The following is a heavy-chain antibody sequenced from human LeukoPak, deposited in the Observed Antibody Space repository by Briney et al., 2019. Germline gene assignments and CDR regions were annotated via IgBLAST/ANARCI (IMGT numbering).Heavy chain of an antibody. J-gene: IGHJ4*02. Sequence: PSETLSLTCAVYGGSFSGYYWSWIRQPPGKGLEWIGEINHSGSTNYNPSLKSRVTISVDTSKNQFSLKRSSVTAADTAVYYCARGRLGYQLLFRVGYFDYWGQGTLVTVSS. CDR2: INHSGST. CDR1: GGSFSGYY. V-gene: IGHV4-34*01. D-gene: IGHD2-2*01. CDR3: ARGRLGYQLLFRVGYFDY.